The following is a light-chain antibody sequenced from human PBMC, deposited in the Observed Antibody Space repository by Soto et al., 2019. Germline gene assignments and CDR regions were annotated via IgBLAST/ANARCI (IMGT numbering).Light chain of an antibody. Sequence: EIVLTQSPGTLSLSPGERATLSCRASQSVSSSYLAWYQQKPGQAPRLLIYGASSRVTGIPDRFSGSGSGTDFTLTISRLEPEDFSVYYFQQYGSSPLTFGPGTKVEIK. CDR3: QQYGSSPLT. CDR2: GAS. CDR1: QSVSSSY. V-gene: IGKV3-20*01. J-gene: IGKJ3*01.